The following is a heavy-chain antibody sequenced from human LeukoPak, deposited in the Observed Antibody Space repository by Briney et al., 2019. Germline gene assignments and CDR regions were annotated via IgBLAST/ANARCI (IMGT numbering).Heavy chain of an antibody. CDR2: IHYSGST. V-gene: IGHV4-59*08. J-gene: IGHJ4*02. Sequence: SETQSLTCSVSGASISSHYWSWIRQPPGKGLEWIGYIHYSGSTNCNPSLKSRVSISVDTSKNQFSLKLTSVTAADTAVYYCATAIAASGTTGEDYWGQGILVTVSS. CDR3: ATAIAASGTTGEDY. D-gene: IGHD6-13*01. CDR1: GASISSHY.